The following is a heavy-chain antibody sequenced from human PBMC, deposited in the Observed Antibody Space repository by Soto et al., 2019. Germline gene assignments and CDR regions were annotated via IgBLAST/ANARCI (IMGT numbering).Heavy chain of an antibody. CDR1: GFSLSTSGVG. V-gene: IGHV2-5*02. CDR2: IYWDDDK. Sequence: QITLKESGPTLVKPTQTRTLTCTFSGFSLSTSGVGVGWIRQPPGKALEWLALIYWDDDKRYSPSLKSRLSITKDTSKNQVVLTMTNMDPVDTATYYWAHSSVWGSYRQFDYWGQGTLVTVSS. CDR3: AHSSVWGSYRQFDY. J-gene: IGHJ4*02. D-gene: IGHD3-16*02.